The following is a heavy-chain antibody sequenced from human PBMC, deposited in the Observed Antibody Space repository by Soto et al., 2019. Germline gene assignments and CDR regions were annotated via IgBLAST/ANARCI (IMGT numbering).Heavy chain of an antibody. CDR3: ASHLGGYSNYVDY. V-gene: IGHV3-30*03. J-gene: IGHJ4*02. D-gene: IGHD4-4*01. Sequence: WGSLRLSCAASGFNFRNNRMHWVRQVPGKGLEFVAVISHDGGHEDYADSVKGRFTISRDNSKNMLFLQMNSLKPVNAAVYYFASHLGGYSNYVDYWGEGTLVTVS. CDR1: GFNFRNNR. CDR2: ISHDGGHE.